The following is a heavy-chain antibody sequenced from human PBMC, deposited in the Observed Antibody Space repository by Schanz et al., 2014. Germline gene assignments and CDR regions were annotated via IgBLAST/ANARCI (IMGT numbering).Heavy chain of an antibody. CDR3: VTEKRMESGTWAKAFDI. Sequence: QVQMVQSGAEVKQPGASVKVSCKASGYTFTSYYMHWVRQAPGQGLEWMGIINPSGGSTSYAQKFQGRFTMTRDTSTTTVYMELSSLRSDDTAMYYCVTEKRMESGTWAKAFDIWGQGTWVTVSS. CDR1: GYTFTSYY. D-gene: IGHD3-3*01. V-gene: IGHV1-46*01. J-gene: IGHJ3*02. CDR2: INPSGGST.